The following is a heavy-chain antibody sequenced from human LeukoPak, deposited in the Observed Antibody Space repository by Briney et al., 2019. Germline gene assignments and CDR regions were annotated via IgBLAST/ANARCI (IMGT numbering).Heavy chain of an antibody. CDR1: GGSLSSYY. D-gene: IGHD6-19*01. CDR3: ARLRSSSGWHVPRWFDL. CDR2: ISYRGTT. Sequence: SETLSLTCTVSGGSLSSYYWSWIRQPPGKGLEWMGYISYRGTTSYNPSLKSRVTISVDTSTNQVSLNLLSVTPADTAVYYCARLRSSSGWHVPRWFDLGGRGTLVIVSS. V-gene: IGHV4-59*12. J-gene: IGHJ5*02.